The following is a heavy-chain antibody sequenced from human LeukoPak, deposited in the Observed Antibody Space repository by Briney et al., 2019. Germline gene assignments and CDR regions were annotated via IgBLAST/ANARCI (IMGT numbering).Heavy chain of an antibody. J-gene: IGHJ3*02. D-gene: IGHD2-2*01. CDR2: IYYSGST. CDR3: ASSTPSRAFDI. Sequence: SQTLSLTRTVSGGSLSSGDYYWSWIRQPPGKGLEWIGYIYYSGSTYYNPSLKSRVTISVDTSKNQFSLKLSSVTAADTAVYYCASSTPSRAFDIWGQGTMVTVSS. CDR1: GGSLSSGDYY. V-gene: IGHV4-30-4*08.